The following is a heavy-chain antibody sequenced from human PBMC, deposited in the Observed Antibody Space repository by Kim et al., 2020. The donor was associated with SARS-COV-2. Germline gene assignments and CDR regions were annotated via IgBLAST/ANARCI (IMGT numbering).Heavy chain of an antibody. Sequence: GGSLRLSCETSGFIFNNYTMSWFRQAPGKGLEWVACISGRGEKTYYADSVRGRFTLSRDSAKSTLFLQMNSLRAEDTAVYFCARAVSGPNACDDACASWG. CDR2: ISGRGEKT. V-gene: IGHV3-23*01. CDR3: ARAVSGPNACDDACAS. J-gene: IGHJ3*02. D-gene: IGHD6-19*01. CDR1: GFIFNNYT.